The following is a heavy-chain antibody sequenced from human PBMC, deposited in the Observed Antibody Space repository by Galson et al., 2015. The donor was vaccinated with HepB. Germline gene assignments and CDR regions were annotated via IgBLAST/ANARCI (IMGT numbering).Heavy chain of an antibody. Sequence: SLRLSCAASGFTVTMNHMTWVRQAPGKGLEWLSIIYSVGTTYYADSVKGRFTISRDNSKNTLYLQMNSLRAEDTAIYYCLGFPGYWGQGTLVTVSS. D-gene: IGHD2-15*01. CDR2: IYSVGTT. V-gene: IGHV3-53*01. J-gene: IGHJ4*02. CDR3: LGFPGY. CDR1: GFTVTMNH.